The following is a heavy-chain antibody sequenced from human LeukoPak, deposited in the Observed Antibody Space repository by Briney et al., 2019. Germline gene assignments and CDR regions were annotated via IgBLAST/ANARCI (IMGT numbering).Heavy chain of an antibody. J-gene: IGHJ4*02. CDR1: GFTFSSYA. Sequence: GRSLRLSCAASGFTFSSYAMHWVRQAPGKGLEWVAVISYDGSNKYYADSVKGRFTISRDNSKNTLYLQMNSLRAEDTAVYYCARDTSTDSGWYGGIDYWGQGTLVTVSS. D-gene: IGHD6-19*01. CDR3: ARDTSTDSGWYGGIDY. CDR2: ISYDGSNK. V-gene: IGHV3-30-3*01.